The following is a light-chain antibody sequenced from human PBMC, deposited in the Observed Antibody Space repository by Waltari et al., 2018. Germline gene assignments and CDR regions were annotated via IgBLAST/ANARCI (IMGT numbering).Light chain of an antibody. CDR1: QNIKHF. J-gene: IGKJ3*01. Sequence: DIQMTQSPSSLSASVGDRVTITCRASQNIKHFLNWYQQKPGKAPNLLIYTTSTLQSGVLSRFSGGGSGTDFTLTISSLQPEDFATYYCQQSSSTPFTFGPGTEVDIK. CDR3: QQSSSTPFT. V-gene: IGKV1-39*01. CDR2: TTS.